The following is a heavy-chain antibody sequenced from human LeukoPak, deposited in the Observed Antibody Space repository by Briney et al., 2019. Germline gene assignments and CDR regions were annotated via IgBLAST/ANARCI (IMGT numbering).Heavy chain of an antibody. CDR3: ARAVGYYFDNSGPSKTFDY. J-gene: IGHJ4*02. CDR1: GGSIRSSSHY. D-gene: IGHD3-22*01. Sequence: SPQTLSLTCTVSGGSIRSSSHYWGCIRQPPGEGLECIGIIYHSGTTYYNASLKSRVTISVDTSKNQFSLKLSSVTAADTAVYYCARAVGYYFDNSGPSKTFDYWGQGTLVTVSS. V-gene: IGHV4-39*07. CDR2: IYHSGTT.